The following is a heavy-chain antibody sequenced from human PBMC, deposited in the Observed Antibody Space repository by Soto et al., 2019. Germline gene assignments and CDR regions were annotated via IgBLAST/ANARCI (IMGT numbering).Heavy chain of an antibody. D-gene: IGHD2-8*01. J-gene: IGHJ4*02. CDR1: GFTFSSYG. Sequence: GGTLRLSCAASGFTFSSYGMHWVRQAPGKGLEWEAVIWYEGNNKYLADSLKGRFTFSRDNSKNTLYLQMNSLRAEDTAVYYCARGWYYFDYWGQGTLVTVSS. CDR2: IWYEGNNK. V-gene: IGHV3-33*01. CDR3: ARGWYYFDY.